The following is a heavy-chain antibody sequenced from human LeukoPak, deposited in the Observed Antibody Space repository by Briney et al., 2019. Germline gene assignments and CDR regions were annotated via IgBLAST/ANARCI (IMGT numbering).Heavy chain of an antibody. D-gene: IGHD1-26*01. Sequence: SETLSLTCTVSGGSISSSSSYWSWIRQPPGKGLEWIGYISYSGSTNYNPSLKSRVTISVDTSKNQFSLILSSVTAADTAVYFCARDRRGVGPDSYYYYYMDVWGKGTTVTVSS. CDR3: ARDRRGVGPDSYYYYYMDV. J-gene: IGHJ6*03. CDR1: GGSISSSSSY. V-gene: IGHV4-61*01. CDR2: ISYSGST.